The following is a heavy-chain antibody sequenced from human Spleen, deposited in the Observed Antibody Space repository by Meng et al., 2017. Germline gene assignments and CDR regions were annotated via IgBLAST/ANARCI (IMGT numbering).Heavy chain of an antibody. CDR2: INHSGST. CDR3: ARGPTTMAHDFDY. Sequence: QVLLKQWVAGLCKPSETLSLPCFASGGSFSDSYWSWFRQPPGKGLEWIGEINHSGSTNYNPSLESRATISVDTSQNNLSLKLSSVTAADSAVYYCARGPTTMAHDFDYWGQGTLVTVSS. D-gene: IGHD4-11*01. J-gene: IGHJ4*02. CDR1: GGSFSDSY. V-gene: IGHV4-34*01.